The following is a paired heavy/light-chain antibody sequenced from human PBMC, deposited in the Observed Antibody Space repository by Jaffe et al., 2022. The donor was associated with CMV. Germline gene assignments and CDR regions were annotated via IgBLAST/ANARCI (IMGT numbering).Heavy chain of an antibody. V-gene: IGHV4-59*08. CDR2: VSHSGST. D-gene: IGHD3-3*01. CDR1: GGSLSGHY. Sequence: QVQLQESGPGLVKPSETLSLTCTVSGGSLSGHYWSWIRQPPGKGLEWIGYVSHSGSTNYNPSLRSRVTISVHTSKNQFSLKLSSVTAADTAVYFCARLYDFWNGYPGYFDYWGLGTLVTVSS. J-gene: IGHJ4*02. CDR3: ARLYDFWNGYPGYFDY.
Light chain of an antibody. CDR2: RDS. J-gene: IGKJ3*01. V-gene: IGKV3-20*01. CDR1: QTIANNY. Sequence: EIVLTQSPGTLSLSPGERATLSCRASQTIANNYLAWYQQKPGQAPRLVIYRDSSRATGVPDRFSASGSGTDFTLTISRLEPEDFAVYYCQQYGGLPFTFGPGTKVDIK. CDR3: QQYGGLPFT.